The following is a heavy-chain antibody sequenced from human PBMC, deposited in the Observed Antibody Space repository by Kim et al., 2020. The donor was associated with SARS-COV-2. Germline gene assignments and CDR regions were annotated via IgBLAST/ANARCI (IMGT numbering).Heavy chain of an antibody. CDR2: IRSKAYGGTT. CDR3: TREEGGAIDY. CDR1: GFTFGDYA. J-gene: IGHJ4*02. Sequence: GGSLRLSCSASGFTFGDYAMTWLRQAPGKGLEWVGFIRSKAYGGTTEYAASVKGRFTISRDDSKSIAYLQMNSLKTEDTAVYYCTREEGGAIDYWGQGTLVTVSS. V-gene: IGHV3-49*03. D-gene: IGHD3-16*02.